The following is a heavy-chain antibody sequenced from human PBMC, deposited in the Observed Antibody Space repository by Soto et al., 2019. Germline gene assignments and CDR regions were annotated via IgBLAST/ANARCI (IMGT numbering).Heavy chain of an antibody. J-gene: IGHJ6*02. Sequence: ASVKVSCKASGFTFTSSAVQWVRQARGQRLEWIGWIVVGSGNTNYAQKFQERVTITRGMSTSTAYMELSSLRSEDTAVYYCAASVAGKYYYYYGMDVWGQGTTVTVSS. CDR3: AASVAGKYYYYYGMDV. CDR1: GFTFTSSA. V-gene: IGHV1-58*01. CDR2: IVVGSGNT. D-gene: IGHD6-13*01.